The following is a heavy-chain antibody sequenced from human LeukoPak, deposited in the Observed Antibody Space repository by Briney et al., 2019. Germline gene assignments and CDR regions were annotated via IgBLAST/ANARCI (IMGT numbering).Heavy chain of an antibody. V-gene: IGHV3-21*01. Sequence: PGGSLRLSCAASGFTFSSYSMDWVRQAPGKGLEWVSSISSSSTYIYYADSVKGRFTISRDNAKNSLYLQMHSLRAEDTAVYYCARAPLSGNSYSGSYYPGYWSPETLVTVSS. J-gene: IGHJ4*01. CDR2: ISSSSTYI. CDR1: GFTFSSYS. D-gene: IGHD1-26*01. CDR3: ARAPLSGNSYSGSYYPGY.